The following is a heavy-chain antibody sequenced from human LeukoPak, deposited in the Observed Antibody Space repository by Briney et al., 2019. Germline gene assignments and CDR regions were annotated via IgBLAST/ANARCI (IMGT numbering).Heavy chain of an antibody. CDR3: ARGKSRGSHIDY. J-gene: IGHJ4*02. Sequence: SETLSLTCTVSGYSITSGYYWGWIRQPPGKGLEWIGSIYHTGSTYYNPSLKSRVTISVDTSKNQFSLKLRSVTAADTAVYYCARGKSRGSHIDYWGQGTLVTVSS. CDR1: GYSITSGYY. CDR2: IYHTGST. V-gene: IGHV4-38-2*02. D-gene: IGHD1-26*01.